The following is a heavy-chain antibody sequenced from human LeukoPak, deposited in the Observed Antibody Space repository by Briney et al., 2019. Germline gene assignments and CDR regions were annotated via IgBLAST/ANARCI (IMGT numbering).Heavy chain of an antibody. CDR1: GFTFSSYS. D-gene: IGHD1-26*01. V-gene: IGHV3-21*01. J-gene: IGHJ4*02. Sequence: GGSLRLSCAASGFTFSSYSMNWVRQAPGKGPEWVSTISTSSSDIYYADSVKGRFTISRDNAKNSLYLQMNSLRAEDTAVYYCAREIIGGASFLDYWGQGTLVTVSS. CDR2: ISTSSSDI. CDR3: AREIIGGASFLDY.